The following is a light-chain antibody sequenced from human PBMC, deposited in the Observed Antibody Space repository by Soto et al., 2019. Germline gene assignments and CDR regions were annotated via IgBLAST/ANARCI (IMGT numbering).Light chain of an antibody. J-gene: IGKJ5*01. CDR2: DAS. V-gene: IGKV1-5*01. Sequence: DIKMTQPPSTLPAFAGGRVTITSWASQSLNNYLAWYQQKPGKAPKLLIYDASTLERGVPSRFSGTGSGTEFTLTISSLQTDDFATYYCQQYHRSSITFGQGTQLDIK. CDR1: QSLNNY. CDR3: QQYHRSSIT.